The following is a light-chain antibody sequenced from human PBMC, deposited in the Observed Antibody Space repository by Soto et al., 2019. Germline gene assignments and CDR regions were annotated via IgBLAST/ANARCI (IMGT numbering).Light chain of an antibody. V-gene: IGLV2-14*01. CDR3: HSYISISTLVV. CDR1: SSDVGGYNY. CDR2: EVS. J-gene: IGLJ2*01. Sequence: QSALTQPPSVSGSPGQSITISCTGSSSDVGGYNYVSWYQQHPGKAPKLMIYEVSNRPSGVSNRFSASKSGNTASLTIAGLAAEDEDDYYCHSYISISTLVVFGGGTKLTVL.